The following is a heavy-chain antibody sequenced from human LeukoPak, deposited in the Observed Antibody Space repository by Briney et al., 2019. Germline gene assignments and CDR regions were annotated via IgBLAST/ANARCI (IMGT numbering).Heavy chain of an antibody. CDR2: ISSRSSYI. D-gene: IGHD2-21*02. V-gene: IGHV3-21*01. Sequence: GGSLRLSCAASRFTFPSYTIDWVRQAPGKGLEWVSSISSRSSYIYYADALRDRFSTSRDNAKNSVYLQMDGLRVEDTAVYYCAKIDDYYKHFDSWGQGTLVTVSS. CDR3: AKIDDYYKHFDS. J-gene: IGHJ4*02. CDR1: RFTFPSYT.